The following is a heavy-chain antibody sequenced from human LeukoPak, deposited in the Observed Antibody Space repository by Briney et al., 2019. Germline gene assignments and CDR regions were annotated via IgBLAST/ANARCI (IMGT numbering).Heavy chain of an antibody. CDR1: GFTFTTYS. CDR3: ARFRDGYNQPFDY. V-gene: IGHV3-21*01. J-gene: IGHJ4*02. CDR2: ISSSSGYI. Sequence: GGSLRLSCAASGFTFTTYSMNWVRQAPGKGLEWVSSISSSSGYIYYADSVKGQLTISRDNAKNSLYLQMSSLRAEDTAMYYCARFRDGYNQPFDYWGQGTLVTVSS. D-gene: IGHD5-24*01.